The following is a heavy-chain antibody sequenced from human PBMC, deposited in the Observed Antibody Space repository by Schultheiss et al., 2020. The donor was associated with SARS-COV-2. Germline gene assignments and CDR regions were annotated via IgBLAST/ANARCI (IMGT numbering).Heavy chain of an antibody. V-gene: IGHV4-30-4*01. J-gene: IGHJ4*02. CDR3: ARGRTLIYDY. CDR2: IDYSGRI. Sequence: SETLSLTCTVSGGSIRSGESYWSWIRQSPGKGLEWIGYIDYSGRIFYNPSLKSRLTISVDKSKNQFSLKLSSVTAADTAVYYCARGRTLIYDYWGQGTRVTVSS. D-gene: IGHD3-22*01. CDR1: GGSIRSGESY.